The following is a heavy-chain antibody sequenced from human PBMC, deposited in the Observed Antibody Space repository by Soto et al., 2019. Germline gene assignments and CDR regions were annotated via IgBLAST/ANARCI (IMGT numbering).Heavy chain of an antibody. Sequence: PAKPPCKASGYTFTSYGISWVRQAPGQGLEWMGWISAYNGNTNYAQKLQGRVTMTTDTSTSTAYMELRSLRSDDTAVYYCARGKVGTAFDIWGQGTMVTVSS. J-gene: IGHJ3*02. CDR1: GYTFTSYG. CDR3: ARGKVGTAFDI. V-gene: IGHV1-18*01. D-gene: IGHD1-26*01. CDR2: ISAYNGNT.